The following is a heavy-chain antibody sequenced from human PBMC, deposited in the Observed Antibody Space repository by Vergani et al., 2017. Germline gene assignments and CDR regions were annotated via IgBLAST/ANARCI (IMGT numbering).Heavy chain of an antibody. CDR3: AKDGYYYDSSGYYVFSY. CDR2: ISYDGSNK. Sequence: QVQLVESGGGVVQPGRSLRLSCAASGFTFSSYSMHWVRQAPGKGLEWVAVISYDGSNKYYADSVKGRFTISRDNSKNTLYLQMNSLRAEDTAVYYCAKDGYYYDSSGYYVFSYWGQGTLVTVSS. CDR1: GFTFSSYS. J-gene: IGHJ4*02. V-gene: IGHV3-30*18. D-gene: IGHD3-22*01.